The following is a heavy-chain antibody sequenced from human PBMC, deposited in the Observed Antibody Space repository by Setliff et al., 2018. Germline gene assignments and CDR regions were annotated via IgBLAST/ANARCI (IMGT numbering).Heavy chain of an antibody. V-gene: IGHV3-33*06. Sequence: PGGSLRLSCVASGFTFSDYGMHWVRQAPGKGLEWVALIWNDGSNKFYGDSVKGRFTISRDNSKNTLYLQMNSLRAEDTAVYYCAKNWATAQHYYYGMDVWGQGTTVTVSS. CDR2: IWNDGSNK. CDR1: GFTFSDYG. CDR3: AKNWATAQHYYYGMDV. D-gene: IGHD2-21*02. J-gene: IGHJ6*02.